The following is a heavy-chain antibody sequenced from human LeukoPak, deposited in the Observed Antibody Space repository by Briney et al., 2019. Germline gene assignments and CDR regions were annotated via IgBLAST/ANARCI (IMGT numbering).Heavy chain of an antibody. D-gene: IGHD6-6*01. V-gene: IGHV4-59*01. J-gene: IGHJ5*02. Sequence: PSETLSLTCTVSGGSISGYYWSWIRQPPGKGLEWVGYISYSGSTNYNPSLKSRVTISVDTSKNQFSLKLSSVTAADTAIYYCARWNEYSSSSAPPWGQGTLVAVSS. CDR1: GGSISGYY. CDR3: ARWNEYSSSSAPP. CDR2: ISYSGST.